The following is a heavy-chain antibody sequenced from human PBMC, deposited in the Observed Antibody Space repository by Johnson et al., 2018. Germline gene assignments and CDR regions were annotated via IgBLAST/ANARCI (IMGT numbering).Heavy chain of an antibody. CDR3: ARIGFMNYYYYYMDV. J-gene: IGHJ6*03. CDR2: ISSSSSYI. V-gene: IGHV3-21*01. CDR1: GFTFSSYS. Sequence: VQLVESGGGLVKPGGSLRLSCAASGFTFSSYSMNWVRQAPGKGLEWVSSISSSSSYIYYADQVKGRFTISRDNAKNSLYRQMNSLRAEDTAVYYCARIGFMNYYYYYMDVWGKGTTVTVSS. D-gene: IGHD3-16*01.